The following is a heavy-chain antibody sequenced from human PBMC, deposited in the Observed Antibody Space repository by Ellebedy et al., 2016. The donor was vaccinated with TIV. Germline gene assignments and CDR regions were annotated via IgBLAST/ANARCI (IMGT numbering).Heavy chain of an antibody. CDR3: AKDVVAAGLAFDY. J-gene: IGHJ4*02. V-gene: IGHV3-11*01. D-gene: IGHD6-13*01. CDR2: MTSSGGSK. CDR1: GFTFSDYH. Sequence: GESLKISCAASGFTFSDYHMSWIRQVPGKGPEYVSYMTSSGGSKYYADAVKGRFTISRDNTENSLSLQMNSLRAEDTAVYYCAKDVVAAGLAFDYWGQGSLVTVSS.